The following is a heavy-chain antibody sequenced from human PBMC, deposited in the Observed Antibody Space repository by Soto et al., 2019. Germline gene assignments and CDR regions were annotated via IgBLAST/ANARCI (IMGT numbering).Heavy chain of an antibody. D-gene: IGHD2-2*02. J-gene: IGHJ3*02. V-gene: IGHV3-33*01. CDR2: IWYDGSNK. Sequence: VAVIWYDGSNKYYADSVKGRFTISRDNSKNTLYLQMNSLRAEDTAVYYCAREEYCSSTSCYIDIWGQGTMVTVSS. CDR3: AREEYCSSTSCYIDI.